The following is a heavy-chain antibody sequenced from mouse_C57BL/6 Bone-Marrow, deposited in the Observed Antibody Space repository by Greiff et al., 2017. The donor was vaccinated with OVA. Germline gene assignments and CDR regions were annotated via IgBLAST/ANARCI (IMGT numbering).Heavy chain of an antibody. CDR3: TTIDATDY. CDR1: GFNIKDDY. Sequence: EVMLVESGAELVRPGASVKLSCTASGFNIKDDYMHWVKQRPEQGLEWIGWIDPENGDTEYASKFQGKATITADTSSNTAYLQLSSLTSEDTAVYYCTTIDATDYWGQGTSVTVSS. CDR2: IDPENGDT. J-gene: IGHJ4*01. V-gene: IGHV14-4*01.